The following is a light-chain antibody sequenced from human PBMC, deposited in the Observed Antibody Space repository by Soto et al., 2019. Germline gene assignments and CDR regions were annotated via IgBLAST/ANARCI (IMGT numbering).Light chain of an antibody. CDR2: GAF. CDR3: QQYGSSPRT. CDR1: QSVSSN. V-gene: IGKV3-20*01. J-gene: IGKJ1*01. Sequence: EIFLTQSPVTLSVSPGERATLSCRASQSVSSNLAWYQQKPGQAPSLLIYGAFTRATGIPDRFSGSGSGTDFTLTISRLEPEDFAVYYCQQYGSSPRTFGQGTKVDIK.